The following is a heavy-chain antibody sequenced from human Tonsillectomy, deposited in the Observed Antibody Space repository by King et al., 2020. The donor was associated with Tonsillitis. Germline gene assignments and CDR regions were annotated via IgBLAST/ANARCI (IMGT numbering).Heavy chain of an antibody. CDR2: INHSGST. V-gene: IGHV4-34*01. J-gene: IGHJ6*03. CDR3: ARVRGADLKAARLGYMDV. D-gene: IGHD6-6*01. Sequence: VQLQQWGAGLLKPSETLSLTCTVYGGSFSGYYWNWIRQPPGKGLEWIGEINHSGSTNYNRSLKSRVTISGDTSKNQFSLKLSSVTAADTAVYYCARVRGADLKAARLGYMDVWGKGTTVTVSS. CDR1: GGSFSGYY.